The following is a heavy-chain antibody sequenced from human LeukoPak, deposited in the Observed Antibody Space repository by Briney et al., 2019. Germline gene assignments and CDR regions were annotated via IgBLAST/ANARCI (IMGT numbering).Heavy chain of an antibody. J-gene: IGHJ4*02. CDR2: IYYSGST. CDR1: GGSIRSSSYY. D-gene: IGHD6-19*01. V-gene: IGHV4-39*01. CDR3: ARQVVAVAGTGYFDY. Sequence: SETLSLTCTVSGGSIRSSSYYWGWIRQPPGKGLEWMGSIYYSGSTYYNASLKSRGTISVDTSKNQFSLKLNSVTAADTAVYFCARQVVAVAGTGYFDYWGQGTLVTVSS.